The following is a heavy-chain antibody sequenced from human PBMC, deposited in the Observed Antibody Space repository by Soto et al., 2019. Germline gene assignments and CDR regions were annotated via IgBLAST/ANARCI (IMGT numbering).Heavy chain of an antibody. CDR3: ARARITIGENWFDP. J-gene: IGHJ5*02. D-gene: IGHD3-3*01. V-gene: IGHV4-59*01. Sequence: SETLSLTCTVSGGSISSYYWSWIRQPPGKGLEWIGYIYYSGSTNYNPSLKSRVTISVDTSKNQFSLKLSSVTAADTAVYYCARARITIGENWFDPWGQGTLVTVSS. CDR2: IYYSGST. CDR1: GGSISSYY.